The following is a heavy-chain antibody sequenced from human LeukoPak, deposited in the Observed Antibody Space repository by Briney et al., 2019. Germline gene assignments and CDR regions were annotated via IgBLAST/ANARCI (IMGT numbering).Heavy chain of an antibody. CDR1: GFTFTSYT. CDR3: ARVVWGQLTYYFDY. J-gene: IGHJ4*02. D-gene: IGHD3-16*01. V-gene: IGHV3-21*01. CDR2: ISSSSSYI. Sequence: GGSLRISCAASGFTFTSYTMKWVRQAPGKGLEWVSSISSSSSYIYYADSVKGRFTISRDNARNSLYLQMNSLRGEDTAVYYCARVVWGQLTYYFDYWGQGTLVTVSS.